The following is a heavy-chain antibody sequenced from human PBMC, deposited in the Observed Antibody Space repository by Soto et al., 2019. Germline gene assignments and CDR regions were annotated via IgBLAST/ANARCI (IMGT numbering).Heavy chain of an antibody. CDR2: LSGSGSLS. Sequence: GGSLRLSCVVSGFTFNTFAMTWVRQAPGKGLEWVSALSGSGSLSYYADSVKGRFTISRDNSKNTLYLQMNNLRVDETAVYFCARDRGGALDSWGQGTLVTVSS. D-gene: IGHD2-15*01. J-gene: IGHJ4*02. CDR3: ARDRGGALDS. CDR1: GFTFNTFA. V-gene: IGHV3-23*01.